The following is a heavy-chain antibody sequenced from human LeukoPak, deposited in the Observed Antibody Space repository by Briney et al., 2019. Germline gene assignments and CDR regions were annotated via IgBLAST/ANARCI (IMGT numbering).Heavy chain of an antibody. CDR3: ARGQVPAARGYNWFDP. D-gene: IGHD2-2*01. V-gene: IGHV4-34*01. Sequence: SETLSLTCAVYGWSFDDYYWNWVRQPPGKGLEWIGEINARGDTNYNPSLKSRVTISVDSSKNQFSLTLTSMIAADPAIYYCARGQVPAARGYNWFDPWGQGTLVTVSS. CDR1: GWSFDDYY. CDR2: INARGDT. J-gene: IGHJ5*02.